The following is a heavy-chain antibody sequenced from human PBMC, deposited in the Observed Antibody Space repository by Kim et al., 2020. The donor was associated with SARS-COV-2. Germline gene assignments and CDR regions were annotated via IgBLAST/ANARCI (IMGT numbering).Heavy chain of an antibody. D-gene: IGHD2-15*01. CDR2: ISGDNDDT. J-gene: IGHJ5*02. Sequence: ASVKVSCKTSGYSFSRNGISWVRQAPGQGLEWMGWISGDNDDTNYAQKFQDRLIMTADTATSTAYMELRSLRSDDSAVYYCARGWDCSSGRCLNCFEPWG. CDR1: GYSFSRNG. CDR3: ARGWDCSSGRCLNCFEP. V-gene: IGHV1-18*01.